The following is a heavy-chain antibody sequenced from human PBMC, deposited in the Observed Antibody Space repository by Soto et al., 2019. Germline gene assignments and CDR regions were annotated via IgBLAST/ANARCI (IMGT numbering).Heavy chain of an antibody. D-gene: IGHD6-19*01. CDR1: GFTFSSYA. CDR2: ISGSGGST. J-gene: IGHJ4*02. V-gene: IGHV3-23*01. Sequence: PGGSLRLSCAASGFTFSSYAMSWVRQAPGKGLEWVSAISGSGGSTYYADSVKGRFTISRDNSKNTLYLQMNSLRAEDTAVYYCAKTRIAVAGTWYGYFDYWGQGTLVTVSS. CDR3: AKTRIAVAGTWYGYFDY.